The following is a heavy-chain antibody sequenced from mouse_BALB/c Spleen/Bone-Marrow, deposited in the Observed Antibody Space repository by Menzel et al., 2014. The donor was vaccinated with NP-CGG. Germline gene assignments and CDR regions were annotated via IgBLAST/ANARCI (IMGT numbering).Heavy chain of an antibody. CDR1: GYTFTSYW. V-gene: IGHV1S41*01. J-gene: IGHJ1*01. Sequence: DLVKPGASVKLSCKASGYTFTSYWINWIKQRPGQGLEWIGRIAPGSGSTYYNEMFKGKATLTVDTSSSTAYIQLSSLSSEDFAVYFCARSRDGYFDVWGAGTTVTVSS. CDR2: IAPGSGST. CDR3: ARSRDGYFDV.